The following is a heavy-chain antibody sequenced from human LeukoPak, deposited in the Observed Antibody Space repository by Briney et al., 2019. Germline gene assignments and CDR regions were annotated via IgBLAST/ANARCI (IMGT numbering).Heavy chain of an antibody. CDR2: IYYGGTS. Sequence: KSSETLSLTCTVSGDSISSSGYYWGWIRQSPAKGLEWIGSIYYGGTSYYNPSLKSRVTISVDTSKNQFSLKLSSVTAADTAVYYCARVGSSSWYYYFDYWGQGTLVTVSS. V-gene: IGHV4-39*07. J-gene: IGHJ4*02. CDR1: GDSISSSGYY. CDR3: ARVGSSSWYYYFDY. D-gene: IGHD6-13*01.